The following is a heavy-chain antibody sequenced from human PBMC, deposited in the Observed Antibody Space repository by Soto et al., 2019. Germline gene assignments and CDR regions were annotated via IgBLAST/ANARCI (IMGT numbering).Heavy chain of an antibody. CDR3: TQIYGSGSWGWYFHS. J-gene: IGHJ4*02. CDR1: GFSLTTTGLG. D-gene: IGHD1-26*01. Sequence: QITLRESGTSLVKPTETLTLTCTFSGFSLTTTGLGVGWVRQPPGKAREWLAVVFWDDGERYRPSLKTRVTITKDTSKNQVVLTMTNMDPVDTATYYCTQIYGSGSWGWYFHSWGQGSLVTVSS. CDR2: VFWDDGE. V-gene: IGHV2-5*02.